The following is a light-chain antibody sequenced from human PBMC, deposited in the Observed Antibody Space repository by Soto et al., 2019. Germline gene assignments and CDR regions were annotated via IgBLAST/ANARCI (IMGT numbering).Light chain of an antibody. Sequence: EIVITQSPATLSVSPGERATLSCRASQSLSSNLAWYQQKPAQAPRLLIYGASTRATGIPARFSGRGSGTEFTLTISSLQSEDFAVYYCQQYNNWPLTFGGGTKVDIK. CDR1: QSLSSN. J-gene: IGKJ4*01. CDR3: QQYNNWPLT. CDR2: GAS. V-gene: IGKV3-15*01.